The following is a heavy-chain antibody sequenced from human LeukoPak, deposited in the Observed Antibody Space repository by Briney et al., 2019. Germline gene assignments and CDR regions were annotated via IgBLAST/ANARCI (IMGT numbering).Heavy chain of an antibody. D-gene: IGHD6-13*01. Sequence: GGSLRLSCAASGFIFSSYAMTWVRQAPGKGLEWVSVISGTNNNTNYADSVKGRFSISRDNSKNKLFLQMNSLRAEDTAIYYCARDREQQLVPWRGGTGENDAFDIWGQGTMVTVSS. J-gene: IGHJ3*02. CDR1: GFIFSSYA. CDR3: ARDREQQLVPWRGGTGENDAFDI. CDR2: ISGTNNNT. V-gene: IGHV3-23*01.